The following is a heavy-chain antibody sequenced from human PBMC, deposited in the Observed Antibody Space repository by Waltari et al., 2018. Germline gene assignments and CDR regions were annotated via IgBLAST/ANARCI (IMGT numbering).Heavy chain of an antibody. CDR2: FDPEDGET. D-gene: IGHD2-15*01. CDR3: ATGSGGRFRIPY. J-gene: IGHJ4*02. V-gene: IGHV1-24*01. Sequence: QVQLVPSGAEVKKPGASVKVSCKVAGYTLTELSIHWVRKAPGKGLEWMGGFDPEDGETIYAQKFQGRVTMTEDTSTDTAYMELSSLRSEDTAVYYCATGSGGRFRIPYWGQGTLVTVSS. CDR1: GYTLTELS.